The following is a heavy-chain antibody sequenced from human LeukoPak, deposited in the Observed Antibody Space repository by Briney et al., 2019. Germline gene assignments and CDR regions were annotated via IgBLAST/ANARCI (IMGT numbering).Heavy chain of an antibody. CDR3: ASDRAYYDSSGYKYGMDV. J-gene: IGHJ6*02. D-gene: IGHD3-22*01. CDR2: ISSSSSTI. V-gene: IGHV3-48*04. Sequence: GGSLRLSCAASGFTFSSYSMNWVRQAPGKGLEWVSYISSSSSTIYYADSVKGRFTISRDNAKNSLYLQMNSLRAEDTAVYYCASDRAYYDSSGYKYGMDVWGQGTTVTLSS. CDR1: GFTFSSYS.